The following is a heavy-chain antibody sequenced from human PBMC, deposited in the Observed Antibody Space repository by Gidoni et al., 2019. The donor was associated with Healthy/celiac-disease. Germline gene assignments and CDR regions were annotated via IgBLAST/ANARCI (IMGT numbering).Heavy chain of an antibody. CDR1: GGSFSGYY. J-gene: IGHJ4*02. Sequence: QVQLQQWGAGLLKPSETLSLTCAVYGGSFSGYYWSWIRQPPGKGLEWIGEINHSGSTNYNPSLKSRVTISVDTSKNQFSLKLSSVTAADTAVYYCARGIGYDFWSGYPRRYFDYWGQGTLVTVSS. CDR3: ARGIGYDFWSGYPRRYFDY. V-gene: IGHV4-34*01. D-gene: IGHD3-3*01. CDR2: INHSGST.